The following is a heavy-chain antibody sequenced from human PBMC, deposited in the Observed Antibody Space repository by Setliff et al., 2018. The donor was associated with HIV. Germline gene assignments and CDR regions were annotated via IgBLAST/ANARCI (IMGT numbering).Heavy chain of an antibody. Sequence: SVKVSCKTSGGPLSNYVITWVRQAPGQGLEWMGMIIPMYNIPAYAQKFQGRVTFTADESTSTAYMELSSLSSEETAVYYCARDQTGVAAAAFGGGSAWSDEGFDIWGQGTRVT. CDR2: IIPMYNIP. CDR3: ARDQTGVAAAAFGGGSAWSDEGFDI. V-gene: IGHV1-69*13. D-gene: IGHD6-13*01. CDR1: GGPLSNYV. J-gene: IGHJ3*02.